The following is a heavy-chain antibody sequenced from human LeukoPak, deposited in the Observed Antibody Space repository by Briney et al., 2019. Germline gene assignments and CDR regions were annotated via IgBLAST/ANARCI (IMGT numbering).Heavy chain of an antibody. CDR3: ASGSGASGWYVGLFDY. J-gene: IGHJ4*02. CDR1: GFTFSSYA. Sequence: GGSLRLSCAASGFTFSSYAMSWVRQAPGKGLEWVSAISGSGGSTYYADSVKGRFTISRDNSKNTLYLQMNSLRAEDTAVYYCASGSGASGWYVGLFDYWGQGTLVTVSS. V-gene: IGHV3-23*01. D-gene: IGHD6-19*01. CDR2: ISGSGGST.